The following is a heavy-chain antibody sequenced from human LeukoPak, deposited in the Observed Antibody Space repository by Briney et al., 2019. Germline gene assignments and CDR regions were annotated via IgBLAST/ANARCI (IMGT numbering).Heavy chain of an antibody. CDR1: GGSISSYY. CDR2: IYYSGST. V-gene: IGHV4-59*01. J-gene: IGHJ4*02. CDR3: ARVAHSTPFGY. Sequence: SETLSLTCTVSGGSISSYYWSWIRQPPGKGLEWIGYIYYSGSTNYNPSLKSRVTISVDTSKNQFSLKLSSVTAADTAVYYCARVAHSTPFGYWGQGTLVTVSS. D-gene: IGHD3-10*01.